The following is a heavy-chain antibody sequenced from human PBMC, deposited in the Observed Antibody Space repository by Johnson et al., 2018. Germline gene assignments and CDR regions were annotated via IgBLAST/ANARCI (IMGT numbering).Heavy chain of an antibody. Sequence: QVQLVQSGGGVVQPGRSLRLSCAASGFTFSSYGMHWVRQAAGKGLEGVAVIWYDGSNKYYADSVKGRFTISRDNSKNTLCLQMNILRAGDTAGYYCAREGQVTFVRNSYYGVDVLGQGTTVTVSS. D-gene: IGHD3-16*01. CDR2: IWYDGSNK. CDR3: AREGQVTFVRNSYYGVDV. V-gene: IGHV3-33*01. CDR1: GFTFSSYG. J-gene: IGHJ6*02.